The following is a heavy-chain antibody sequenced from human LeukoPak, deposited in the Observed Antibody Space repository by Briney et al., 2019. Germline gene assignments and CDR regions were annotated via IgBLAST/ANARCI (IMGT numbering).Heavy chain of an antibody. Sequence: GGSLRLSCAASGFTFSTYWMSWVRQAPGKGLEWVANIKQDGSEKYYVDSVKGRFSISRDNVKNSLYLQMDNLRAEDTAVYYCARDRGYTRTNTGGYPVFDLWGQGTLVTVSS. D-gene: IGHD2-8*02. CDR1: GFTFSTYW. V-gene: IGHV3-7*01. CDR2: IKQDGSEK. J-gene: IGHJ4*02. CDR3: ARDRGYTRTNTGGYPVFDL.